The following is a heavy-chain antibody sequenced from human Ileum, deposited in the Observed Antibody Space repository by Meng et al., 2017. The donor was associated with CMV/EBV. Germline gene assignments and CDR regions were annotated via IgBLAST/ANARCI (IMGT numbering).Heavy chain of an antibody. D-gene: IGHD1-1*01. Sequence: ASGYTFTSYDINWVRQATGQGLEWMGWMNPNSGNTGYAQKFQGRVTMTRNTSISTAYMELSSLRSEDTAVYYCARGLVPSNWNDVDYWGQGTLVTVSS. CDR3: ARGLVPSNWNDVDY. CDR1: GYTFTSYD. V-gene: IGHV1-8*01. CDR2: MNPNSGNT. J-gene: IGHJ4*02.